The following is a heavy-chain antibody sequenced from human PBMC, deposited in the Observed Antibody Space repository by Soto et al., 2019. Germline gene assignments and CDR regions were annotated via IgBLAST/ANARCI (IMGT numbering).Heavy chain of an antibody. Sequence: EVQLVETGGGLVLPGGSLRLSCVVSGFTLSNNRMTWVRQAPGQGLEWVSDLYFYGSANYADSVRGRFTIFKDDSKNTLYLQMTNLRADDTALYYCARVGTSESFFDSWGQGTLVTVPP. CDR1: GFTLSNNR. D-gene: IGHD7-27*01. CDR3: ARVGTSESFFDS. J-gene: IGHJ4*02. CDR2: LYFYGSA. V-gene: IGHV3-53*02.